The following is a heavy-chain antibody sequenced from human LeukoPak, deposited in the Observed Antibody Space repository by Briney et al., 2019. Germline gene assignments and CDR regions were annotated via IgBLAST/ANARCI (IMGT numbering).Heavy chain of an antibody. CDR1: GFTLNSYS. CDR2: ITSSSSTI. J-gene: IGHJ3*01. Sequence: GGSLRLSCVASGFTLNSYSINWVRQAPGKGLEWLSYITSSSSTIFYADSVKGRFTISRDNAKNSLYLQMNSLRAEDTAVYYCARSYLVRSGWYDAFDFWGQGTMVTVSS. V-gene: IGHV3-48*01. CDR3: ARSYLVRSGWYDAFDF. D-gene: IGHD6-19*01.